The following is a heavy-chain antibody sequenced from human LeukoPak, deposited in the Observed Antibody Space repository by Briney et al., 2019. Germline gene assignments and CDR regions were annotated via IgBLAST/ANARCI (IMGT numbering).Heavy chain of an antibody. V-gene: IGHV1-69*05. CDR1: GGTFSSDV. D-gene: IGHD4-17*01. J-gene: IGHJ4*02. CDR3: ARDTLDTVSPGGY. CDR2: IIPIFGTS. Sequence: SVKVSCKASGGTFSSDVISWVRQAPGQGLEWMGGIIPIFGTSNYAQKFQGRVTITTDESTSTAYMELSSLRSEDTAVYYCARDTLDTVSPGGYWGQGTLVTVSS.